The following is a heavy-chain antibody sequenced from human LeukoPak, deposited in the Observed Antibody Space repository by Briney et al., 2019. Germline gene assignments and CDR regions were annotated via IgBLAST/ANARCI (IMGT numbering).Heavy chain of an antibody. Sequence: SETLSLTCTVSGGSISSGGYYWNWIRQHPGKGLEWIGYIYNSGSAYYNPSLRSRVTISPDTSKNQLSLELPSVTAADTAVYFCARVFGDDVDYWGQGTLVTVSS. V-gene: IGHV4-31*03. J-gene: IGHJ4*02. CDR2: IYNSGSA. D-gene: IGHD3-3*01. CDR1: GGSISSGGYY. CDR3: ARVFGDDVDY.